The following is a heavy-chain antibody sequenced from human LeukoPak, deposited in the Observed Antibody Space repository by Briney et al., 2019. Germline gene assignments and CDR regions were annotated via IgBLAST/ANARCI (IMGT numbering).Heavy chain of an antibody. V-gene: IGHV3-30*02. J-gene: IGHJ6*03. CDR3: ARGNSAGWYEYMDV. CDR1: AFIFSNHG. D-gene: IGHD6-19*01. Sequence: GGSLRLSCRASAFIFSNHGMHWVRQAPGKGLEWVSFIRYDGSRKYYADSVKGRFTISRDYSKDTLDLQMSSLTTGDTAVYYCARGNSAGWYEYMDVWGKGTTVIVSS. CDR2: IRYDGSRK.